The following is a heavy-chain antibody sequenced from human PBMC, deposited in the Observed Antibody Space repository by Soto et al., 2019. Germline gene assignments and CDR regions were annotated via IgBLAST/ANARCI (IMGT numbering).Heavy chain of an antibody. Sequence: EVQLLESGGGLVQQGGSQRLSCAASGFTFTTYAMSWVRQAPGKGLEWVSAISGSGGSTYYADSVKGRFTISRDNSKNTLYLQMHSLRAEDTAVYYCAKNWDTTSSSSSHWGQGTLVTVSS. D-gene: IGHD6-6*01. CDR2: ISGSGGST. CDR1: GFTFTTYA. CDR3: AKNWDTTSSSSSH. V-gene: IGHV3-23*01. J-gene: IGHJ4*02.